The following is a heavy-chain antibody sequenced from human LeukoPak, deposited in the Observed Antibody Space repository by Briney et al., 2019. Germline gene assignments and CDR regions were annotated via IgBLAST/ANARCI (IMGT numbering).Heavy chain of an antibody. J-gene: IGHJ4*02. CDR2: ISSSSSYT. CDR1: GFTFSSDN. V-gene: IGHV3-21*04. Sequence: GGSLRLSCAASGFTFSSDNMNWVRQAPGKGLEWVSSISSSSSYTYYADSVKGRFTISRDNAKNSLYLQMDSLRVEDTAVYYCAKGKRYPDYWGQGTLVTVSS. CDR3: AKGKRYPDY. D-gene: IGHD1-1*01.